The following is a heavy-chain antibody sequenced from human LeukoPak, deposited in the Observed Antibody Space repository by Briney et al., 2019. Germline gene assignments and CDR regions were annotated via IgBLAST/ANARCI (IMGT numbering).Heavy chain of an antibody. CDR3: ARGYCSSTSCGIGGQDFGFDP. V-gene: IGHV1-69*13. D-gene: IGHD2-2*01. J-gene: IGHJ5*02. CDR1: GGTFSSSA. Sequence: ASVKVSCKASGGTFSSSAISTVRDAPGHELEWMGGFIPIFGIAKSTQKFQGRVTITAGESTSTAYMELSSLRSEDTAVYYCARGYCSSTSCGIGGQDFGFDPWGQGTLVTVSS. CDR2: FIPIFGIA.